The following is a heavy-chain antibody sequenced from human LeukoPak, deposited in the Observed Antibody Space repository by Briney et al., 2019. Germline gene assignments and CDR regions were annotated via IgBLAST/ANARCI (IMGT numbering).Heavy chain of an antibody. CDR3: ARDVGEDCSGGSCYGGYYMDV. D-gene: IGHD2-15*01. CDR1: GFTFSSYS. Sequence: GGSLRLSCAASGFTFSSYSMNWVRQAPGEGLEWDSYISSSSSTIFYADSVEGRFTICRDNDKNSLYLQMNSLRAEDTAVYYCARDVGEDCSGGSCYGGYYMDVWGKGTTVTISS. V-gene: IGHV3-48*04. CDR2: ISSSSSTI. J-gene: IGHJ6*03.